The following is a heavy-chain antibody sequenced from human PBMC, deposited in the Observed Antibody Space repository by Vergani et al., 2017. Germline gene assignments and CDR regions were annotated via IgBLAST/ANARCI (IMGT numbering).Heavy chain of an antibody. Sequence: QVQLVQSGAEVKKPGSSVKVSCKASGGTSSSYAFTWVRQAPGQGLEWMGGIIPMFKTAKYAQKFQGRVTITADESTSTAYMELSSLRSEDTAVYCCAGGGYCSSKSCHPLYWGQGTLVTVSS. CDR1: GGTSSSYA. CDR3: AGGGYCSSKSCHPLY. D-gene: IGHD2-2*01. J-gene: IGHJ4*01. CDR2: IIPMFKTA. V-gene: IGHV1-69*01.